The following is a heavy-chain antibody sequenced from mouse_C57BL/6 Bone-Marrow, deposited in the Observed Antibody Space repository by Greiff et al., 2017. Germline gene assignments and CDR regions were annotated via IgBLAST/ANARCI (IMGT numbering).Heavy chain of an antibody. J-gene: IGHJ3*01. Sequence: EVKLVESEGGLVQPGSSMKLSCTASGFTFSDYYMAWVRQVPEKSLDWVANINYDGNSTYYLDSLKSRFFISRDNAKNILYLQRSSLKSEDAATYYCGSIYYEGFAYWGQGTLVTVSA. D-gene: IGHD2-4*01. CDR3: GSIYYEGFAY. CDR1: GFTFSDYY. CDR2: INYDGNST. V-gene: IGHV5-16*01.